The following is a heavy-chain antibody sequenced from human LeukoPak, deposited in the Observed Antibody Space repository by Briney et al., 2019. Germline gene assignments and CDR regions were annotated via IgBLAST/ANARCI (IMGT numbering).Heavy chain of an antibody. CDR1: GFSFTTSA. D-gene: IGHD4-11*01. V-gene: IGHV1-58*01. CDR2: IVVGSGNA. Sequence: ASVKVSCKASGFSFTTSAVQWVRQARGQRLEWIGWIVVGSGNANYAQKFRERVTITRDMSSSTAYLELSSLSSEDTAVYFCAADLPYSNYGPLDFWGQGTLVTVSS. J-gene: IGHJ4*02. CDR3: AADLPYSNYGPLDF.